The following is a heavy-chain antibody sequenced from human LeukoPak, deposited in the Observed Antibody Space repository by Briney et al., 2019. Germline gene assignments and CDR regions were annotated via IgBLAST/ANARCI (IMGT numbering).Heavy chain of an antibody. D-gene: IGHD3-9*01. V-gene: IGHV3-48*03. J-gene: IGHJ4*02. CDR3: ARGYYDILTGRFFDY. Sequence: GGSLRLSCAASGFTFSSHEMNWVRQAPGKGLEWVSYISSSGSTIYYADSVKGRFTISRDNAKNSLYLQMNSLRAEDTAVYYCARGYYDILTGRFFDYWGQGTLVTVSS. CDR2: ISSSGSTI. CDR1: GFTFSSHE.